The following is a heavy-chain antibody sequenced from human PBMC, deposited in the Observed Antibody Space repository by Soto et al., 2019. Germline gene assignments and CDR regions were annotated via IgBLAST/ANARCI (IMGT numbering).Heavy chain of an antibody. Sequence: GGSLRLSCAASGFTFSSYWMSWVRQAPGKGLEWVANIKQDGSEKYYVDSVKGRFTISRDNAKNSLYLQMNSLRAEDTAVYYCARWHPYNWNYFSTEVFDYWGQGTLVTVSS. CDR2: IKQDGSEK. CDR1: GFTFSSYW. D-gene: IGHD1-7*01. J-gene: IGHJ4*02. CDR3: ARWHPYNWNYFSTEVFDY. V-gene: IGHV3-7*01.